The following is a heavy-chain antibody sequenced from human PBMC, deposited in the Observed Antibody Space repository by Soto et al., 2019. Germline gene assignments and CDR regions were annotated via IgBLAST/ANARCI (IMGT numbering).Heavy chain of an antibody. Sequence: HLAQSGPDVKRPGASVKISCKASGFIFTDWFMHWVRQAPGQGPEWMGIINTSGGNSIYSQKFQDRVTMTRDTSTSTLYVELSSLTSADTAVYYCAKEGAIPGEVDAWGQGTLVTVSS. J-gene: IGHJ1*01. CDR3: AKEGAIPGEVDA. D-gene: IGHD2-21*01. CDR1: GFIFTDWF. CDR2: INTSGGNS. V-gene: IGHV1-46*01.